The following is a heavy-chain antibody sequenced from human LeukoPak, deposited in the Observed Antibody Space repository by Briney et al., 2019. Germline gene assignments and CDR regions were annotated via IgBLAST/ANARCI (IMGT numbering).Heavy chain of an antibody. J-gene: IGHJ5*02. Sequence: SETLSLTCAVYGGSFSGYYWSWIRQPPGKGLEWIGEINHSGRTNYTPSPKSRVTISVDTSKNQFSLKLSSVTAADTAVYYCASITMVRGEGWFDPWGQGTLVTVSS. V-gene: IGHV4-34*01. CDR1: GGSFSGYY. CDR3: ASITMVRGEGWFDP. D-gene: IGHD3-10*01. CDR2: INHSGRT.